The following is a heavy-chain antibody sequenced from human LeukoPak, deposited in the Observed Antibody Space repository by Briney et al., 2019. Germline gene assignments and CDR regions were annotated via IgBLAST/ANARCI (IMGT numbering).Heavy chain of an antibody. CDR2: MYHSGTT. CDR3: ARPVPSRLGWFDP. CDR1: GYSISSGYF. D-gene: IGHD1-1*01. Sequence: SETLSLTCTLSGYSISSGYFWGWIRQPPGKGLEWIGSMYHSGTTYYNPSLKSRVTISVDTSKNQFSLKLSSVTAADTAVYYCARPVPSRLGWFDPWGQGTLVTVSS. J-gene: IGHJ5*02. V-gene: IGHV4-38-2*02.